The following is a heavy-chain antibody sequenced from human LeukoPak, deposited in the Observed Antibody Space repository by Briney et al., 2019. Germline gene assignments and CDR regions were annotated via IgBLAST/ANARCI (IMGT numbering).Heavy chain of an antibody. CDR1: GFTFSSYS. Sequence: KPGGSLRLSCAASGFTFSSYSMNWVRQAPGKGLEWVSSISSSSSYIYYADSVKGRFTISRDNAKNSLYLQMNSLRAEDTAVYYCARALEWLLYHYYMDVWGKGTTVTVSS. CDR2: ISSSSSYI. D-gene: IGHD3-3*01. CDR3: ARALEWLLYHYYMDV. J-gene: IGHJ6*03. V-gene: IGHV3-21*01.